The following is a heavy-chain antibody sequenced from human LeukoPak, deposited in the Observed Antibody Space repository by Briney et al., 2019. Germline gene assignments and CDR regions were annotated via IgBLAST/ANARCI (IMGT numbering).Heavy chain of an antibody. Sequence: PGGSLRLSCAASGFTFSSYSMNWVRQAPGKGLEWVSYISSSSSTIYYADSVKGRFTISRDNAKNSLYLQMNSLRAEDTAVYYCARDSKVLGYDSSGYYDDAFDIWGQGTMVTVSS. J-gene: IGHJ3*02. CDR3: ARDSKVLGYDSSGYYDDAFDI. CDR1: GFTFSSYS. CDR2: ISSSSSTI. V-gene: IGHV3-48*01. D-gene: IGHD3-22*01.